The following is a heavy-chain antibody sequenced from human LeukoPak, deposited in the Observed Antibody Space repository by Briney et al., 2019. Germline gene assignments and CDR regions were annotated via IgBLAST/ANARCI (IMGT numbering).Heavy chain of an antibody. CDR2: FDPEDGET. CDR1: GYTLTELS. D-gene: IGHD6-19*01. V-gene: IGHV1-24*01. J-gene: IGHJ4*02. Sequence: ASVKVSCKVSGYTLTELSMHWVRQAPGKGLGWMGGFDPEDGETIYAQKFQGRVTMTEDTSTDTAYMELSSLRSEDTAVYYCATLTSGIAVAGTTDYWGQGTLVTVSS. CDR3: ATLTSGIAVAGTTDY.